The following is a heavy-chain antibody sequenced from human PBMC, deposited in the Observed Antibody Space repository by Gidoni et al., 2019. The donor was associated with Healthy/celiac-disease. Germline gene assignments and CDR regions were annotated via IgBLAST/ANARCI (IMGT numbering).Heavy chain of an antibody. V-gene: IGHV3-23*01. CDR3: AKDKQWNNYFDY. CDR1: GFTFSSYA. D-gene: IGHD6-19*01. Sequence: EVQLLESGGGLVQPGGSLRLSCAASGFTFSSYAMSWVRQAPGKGLEWGAAIVGSGGSTYYADSVKGRFTISRDNSKNTLYLQMNSLRAEDTAVYYCAKDKQWNNYFDYWGQGTLVTVSS. CDR2: IVGSGGST. J-gene: IGHJ4*02.